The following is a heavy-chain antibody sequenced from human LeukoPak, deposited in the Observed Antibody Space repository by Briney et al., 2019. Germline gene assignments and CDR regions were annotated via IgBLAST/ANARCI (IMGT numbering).Heavy chain of an antibody. D-gene: IGHD6-19*01. CDR1: GFTFSTYE. V-gene: IGHV3-48*03. Sequence: GGSLRLSCAASGFTFSTYEMTWVRQAPGKGLEWISYISSAGTISYADSVKSRFTISRDNAKNSMDLQMNSLRAEDTAVYYCARLLRKWLPLDYWGQGTLVTVSS. CDR2: ISSAGTI. J-gene: IGHJ4*02. CDR3: ARLLRKWLPLDY.